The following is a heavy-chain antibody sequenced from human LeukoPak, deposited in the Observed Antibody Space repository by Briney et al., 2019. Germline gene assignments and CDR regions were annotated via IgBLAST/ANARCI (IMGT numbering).Heavy chain of an antibody. CDR2: ISNSGGST. Sequence: PGGSLRLSCAASGFTFSSYAMTWVRQAPGKGLEWVSTISNSGGSTYYAGSVKGRFTISRDSSKNTLYLQMNSLRAEDTALYYCAKLRGGDGYKDSFDYWGQGTLVTVSS. V-gene: IGHV3-23*01. CDR3: AKLRGGDGYKDSFDY. CDR1: GFTFSSYA. J-gene: IGHJ4*02. D-gene: IGHD5-24*01.